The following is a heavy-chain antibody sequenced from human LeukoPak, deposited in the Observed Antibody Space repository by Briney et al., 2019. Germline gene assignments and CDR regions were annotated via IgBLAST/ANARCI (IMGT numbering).Heavy chain of an antibody. CDR3: ARDLNYAFDI. J-gene: IGHJ3*02. CDR2: SSRSSAV. CDR1: GFTFSSYS. V-gene: IGHV3-48*01. Sequence: GGSLRLSCTASGFTFSSYSMNWVRQAPGKGLEWVSHSSRSSAVYYADSVKGRLTSSRDNAKNSLYLQMDSLRVGDTAVYYCARDLNYAFDIWGQGTMVTVSS.